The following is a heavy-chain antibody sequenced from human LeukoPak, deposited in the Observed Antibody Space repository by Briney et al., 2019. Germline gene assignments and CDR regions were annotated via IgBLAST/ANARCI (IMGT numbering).Heavy chain of an antibody. CDR1: GFTFSCCE. D-gene: IGHD3-22*01. CDR2: IKEDGSEK. Sequence: GGSLRLSCSASGFTFSCCEMNWVRQAPGKGLEWVANIKEDGSEKYYGDSVKGRFTISRDNAKNSLYLEMNSLRVEDTAVYYCARDSSGYQWGQGTLVTVSS. J-gene: IGHJ4*02. CDR3: ARDSSGYQ. V-gene: IGHV3-7*01.